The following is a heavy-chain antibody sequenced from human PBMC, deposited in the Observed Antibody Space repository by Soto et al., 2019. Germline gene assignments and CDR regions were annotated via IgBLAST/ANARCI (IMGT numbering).Heavy chain of an antibody. Sequence: ASVKVSCKASGGTFSSYTISWVRQAPGQGFEWMGGIIPILGIANYAQKFQGRVTITADKSTSTAYMELSSLRSEDTAVYYCARARFTGRTRGPYYFDYWGQGTLVTVSS. V-gene: IGHV1-69*10. CDR2: IIPILGIA. J-gene: IGHJ4*02. CDR1: GGTFSSYT. D-gene: IGHD3-10*01. CDR3: ARARFTGRTRGPYYFDY.